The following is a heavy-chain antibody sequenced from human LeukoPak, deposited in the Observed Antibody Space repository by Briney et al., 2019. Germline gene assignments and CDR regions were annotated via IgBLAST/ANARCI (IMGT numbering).Heavy chain of an antibody. V-gene: IGHV4-59*08. CDR1: GFTFSSYA. D-gene: IGHD2-21*02. CDR3: GTADRDHRDRYGMDV. Sequence: GSLRLSCAASGFTFSSYAMSWVRQAPGKGLEWIGYISNSGSTDYVPSLRSRATVSVNKSRSQFSLKLSSVTAADTAVYYCGTADRDHRDRYGMDVWGQGTTVTVSS. CDR2: ISNSGST. J-gene: IGHJ6*02.